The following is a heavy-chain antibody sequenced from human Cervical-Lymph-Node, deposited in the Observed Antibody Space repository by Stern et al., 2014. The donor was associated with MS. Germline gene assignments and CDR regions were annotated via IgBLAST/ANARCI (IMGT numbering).Heavy chain of an antibody. CDR2: IYPDDSDI. CDR1: GYTFTNNW. J-gene: IGHJ6*02. Sequence: MQLVQSGAEVKKPGESLKISCKGSGYTFTNNWIAWVRQMPGKGLEWMGIIYPDDSDISYSPSLQGQVTISADQSISTAYMPWSSLKAADSAVYYCARPPPRRKWDDPNYGMDVWGQGTTVTVSS. D-gene: IGHD1-1*01. V-gene: IGHV5-51*03. CDR3: ARPPPRRKWDDPNYGMDV.